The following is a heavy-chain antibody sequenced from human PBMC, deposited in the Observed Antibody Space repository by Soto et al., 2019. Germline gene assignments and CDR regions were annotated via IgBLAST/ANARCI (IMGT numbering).Heavy chain of an antibody. CDR2: ISGSGGST. Sequence: EVQLLESGGGLVQPGGSLRLSCAASGFTFSSYAMSWVRQAPGKGLEWVSAISGSGGSTYYADSVKGRFTISRDNSKNTLDLQMNSLRAEDTAVYYCASEPRKETARVKTTDYWGQGTLVTVSS. V-gene: IGHV3-23*01. CDR3: ASEPRKETARVKTTDY. CDR1: GFTFSSYA. J-gene: IGHJ4*02. D-gene: IGHD5-18*01.